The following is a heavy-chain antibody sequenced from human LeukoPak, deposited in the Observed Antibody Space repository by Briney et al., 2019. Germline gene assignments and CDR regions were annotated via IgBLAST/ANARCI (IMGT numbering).Heavy chain of an antibody. CDR2: ISPDGSSE. CDR3: AKGLLAMVRGVRAFDY. Sequence: GGSLRLSCAGSGFTFRSYGMHWVRQAPGKGLEWVALISPDGSSEYYTGCVKGRFTISRDNSKNTLYLQMNSLRAEDTAVYYCAKGLLAMVRGVRAFDYWGQGTLVTVSS. V-gene: IGHV3-30*18. J-gene: IGHJ4*02. CDR1: GFTFRSYG. D-gene: IGHD3-10*01.